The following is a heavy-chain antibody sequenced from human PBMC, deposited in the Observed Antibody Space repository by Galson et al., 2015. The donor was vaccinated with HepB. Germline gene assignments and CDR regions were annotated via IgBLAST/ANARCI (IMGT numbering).Heavy chain of an antibody. CDR3: ARALGGWYGT. CDR2: INAGNT. Sequence: SVKVSCKASGYTFTSYAMHWVRQAPGQRLEWTGWINAGNTKYSQKFQGRVTITRDTSASTAYMELSSLRSEDTAVYYCARALGGWYGTWGQGTLVTVSS. D-gene: IGHD6-19*01. V-gene: IGHV1-3*01. CDR1: GYTFTSYA. J-gene: IGHJ4*02.